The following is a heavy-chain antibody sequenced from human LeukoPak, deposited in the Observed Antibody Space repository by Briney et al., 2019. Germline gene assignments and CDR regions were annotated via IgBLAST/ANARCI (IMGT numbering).Heavy chain of an antibody. V-gene: IGHV1-3*01. CDR1: GYTFTSYA. CDR3: ARGRGYSSTGNLNWFDP. CDR2: INAGNGNT. D-gene: IGHD6-13*01. J-gene: IGHJ5*02. Sequence: ASVKVSCKASGYTFTSYAMHWVRQAPGQRLEWMGWINAGNGNTKYSQKFQGRVTITRDTSASTAYMELSSLRSEDTAVYYCARGRGYSSTGNLNWFDPWGQGTLVTVSS.